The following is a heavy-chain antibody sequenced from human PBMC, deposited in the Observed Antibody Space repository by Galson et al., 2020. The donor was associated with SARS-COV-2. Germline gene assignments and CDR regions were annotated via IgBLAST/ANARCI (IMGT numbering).Heavy chain of an antibody. Sequence: TGGSLRLSCAASGFTFSSYAMHWVRQAPGKGLEWVAVISYDGSNKYYADSVKGRFTISRDNSKNTLYLQMNSLRAEDTAVYYCARDIRQQLLGMDVWGQGSTVTVSS. V-gene: IGHV3-30*04. CDR2: ISYDGSNK. CDR1: GFTFSSYA. D-gene: IGHD6-13*01. CDR3: ARDIRQQLLGMDV. J-gene: IGHJ6*02.